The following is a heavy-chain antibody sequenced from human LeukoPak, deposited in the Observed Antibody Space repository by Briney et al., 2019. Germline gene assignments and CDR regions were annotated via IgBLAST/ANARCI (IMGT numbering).Heavy chain of an antibody. CDR1: GGSFSGYY. Sequence: SETLSLTCAVYGGSFSGYYWSWIRQPPGKGLEWIGEINHSGSTNYNPSLRSRVTISVDTSKNQFSLKLSSVTAADTAVYYCARAPRYYYYYMDVWGKGTTVTVSS. V-gene: IGHV4-34*01. CDR3: ARAPRYYYYYMDV. J-gene: IGHJ6*03. CDR2: INHSGST.